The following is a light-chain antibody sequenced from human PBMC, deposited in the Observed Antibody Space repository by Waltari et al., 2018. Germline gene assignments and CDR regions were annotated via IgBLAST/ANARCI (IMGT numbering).Light chain of an antibody. CDR1: QSVSSF. J-gene: IGKJ2*01. Sequence: EIVLTQSPGTLSLSPGERATLSCRASQSVSSFLAWYKQKPGQAPRLLIYGASSRAAGIPDRFSGSGSGTDFTLTISRLEPEDFALYYCQQYGSSPPNTFGQGPSWRS. CDR2: GAS. V-gene: IGKV3-20*01. CDR3: QQYGSSPPNT.